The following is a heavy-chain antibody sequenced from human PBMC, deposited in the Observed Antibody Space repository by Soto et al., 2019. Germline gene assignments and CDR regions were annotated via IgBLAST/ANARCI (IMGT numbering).Heavy chain of an antibody. CDR1: GGTFSSYA. J-gene: IGHJ5*02. D-gene: IGHD4-17*01. V-gene: IGHV1-69*12. CDR2: IIPIFGTA. Sequence: QVQLVQSGAEVMKPGSSVKVSCKASGGTFSSYAISWVRQAPGQGPEWMGGIIPIFGTANYAQKFQGRVTITADESTSTGYMELSSLRSEDTAVDYWARDGRDYGYHRAHAAWFDPWGQGTLVTVSS. CDR3: ARDGRDYGYHRAHAAWFDP.